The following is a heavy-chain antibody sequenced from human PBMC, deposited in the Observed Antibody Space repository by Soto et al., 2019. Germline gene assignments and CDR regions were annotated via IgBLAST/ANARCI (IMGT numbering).Heavy chain of an antibody. CDR2: IYYSGST. CDR1: GGSISSGGYY. Sequence: SETLSLTCTVSGGSISSGGYYWSWIRQHPGKGLEWIGYIYYSGSTYYNPSLKSRVTISVDTSKNQFSLKLSSVTAADTAVYYCARDPRYSGNYPGNFDYWGQGTLVTVSS. D-gene: IGHD1-26*01. V-gene: IGHV4-31*03. J-gene: IGHJ4*02. CDR3: ARDPRYSGNYPGNFDY.